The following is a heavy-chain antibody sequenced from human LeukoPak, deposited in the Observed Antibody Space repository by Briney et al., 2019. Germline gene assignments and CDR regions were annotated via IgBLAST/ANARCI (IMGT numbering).Heavy chain of an antibody. J-gene: IGHJ3*02. CDR1: EFTFRNYW. V-gene: IGHV3-7*01. CDR2: INYDGSEK. CDR3: ARDPYNRGGYAAFDI. D-gene: IGHD3-22*01. Sequence: GGSLRLSCAASEFTFRNYWMTCVRLTPGKGPEWVANINYDGSEKHYVDSVKGRFNISRDNVKNSLYLQMYSLRAEDTAVYYCARDPYNRGGYAAFDIWGHGTMLTVSS.